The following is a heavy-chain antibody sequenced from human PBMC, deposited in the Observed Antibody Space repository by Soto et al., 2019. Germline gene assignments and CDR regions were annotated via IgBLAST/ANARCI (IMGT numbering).Heavy chain of an antibody. CDR3: AKVGYYHSSGYYPYWYFDL. V-gene: IGHV3-23*01. J-gene: IGHJ2*01. CDR1: GFTFSSYA. D-gene: IGHD3-22*01. CDR2: ISGSGVST. Sequence: EVQLLESGGGLVQPGGSLRLSCTASGFTFSSYAMSWVRQAPGKGLEWVSAISGSGVSTYYADSVKGRFTISRDNSKITLYLQMNSLRAEDTAVYYCAKVGYYHSSGYYPYWYFDLWGRGTLVTVSS.